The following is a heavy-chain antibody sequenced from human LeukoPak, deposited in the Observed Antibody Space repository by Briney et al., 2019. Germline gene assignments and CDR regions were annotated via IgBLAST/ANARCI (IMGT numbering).Heavy chain of an antibody. CDR3: AILPGYSSGWYEVNY. D-gene: IGHD6-13*01. J-gene: IGHJ4*02. CDR1: GFTFSSYA. V-gene: IGHV3-23*01. CDR2: ISGSGGST. Sequence: GVSLRLSCAASGFTFSSYAMSWVRQAPGKGLEWVSAISGSGGSTYYADSVKGRFTISRDNSRNTLYLQMNSPRAEDTAVYYCAILPGYSSGWYEVNYWGQGTLVTVSS.